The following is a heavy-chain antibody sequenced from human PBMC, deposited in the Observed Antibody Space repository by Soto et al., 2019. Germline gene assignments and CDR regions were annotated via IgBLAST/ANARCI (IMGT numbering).Heavy chain of an antibody. J-gene: IGHJ4*02. D-gene: IGHD3-22*01. CDR2: ISYDGSNK. Sequence: GGSLRLSCAASGFTFSSYGMHWVRQAQGKGLEWVAVISYDGSNKYYADSVKGRFTISRDNSKNTLYLQMNSLRAEDTAVYYCAKGDTYYYDSSGYRPYYFDYWGQGTLVTVSS. V-gene: IGHV3-30*18. CDR1: GFTFSSYG. CDR3: AKGDTYYYDSSGYRPYYFDY.